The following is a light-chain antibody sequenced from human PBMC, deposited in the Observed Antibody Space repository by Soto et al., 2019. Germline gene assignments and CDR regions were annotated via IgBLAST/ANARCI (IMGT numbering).Light chain of an antibody. Sequence: QSALTQPRSVSGSPGQSVTISCTGTTSDVGGHDYVSWYQQHPGKAPKLMIYEVYKRPSGVPDRFSGSKSGNTASLTVSGLQAEDEADYYCTSHAGTDNFPYVFGTGTKVTVL. CDR1: TSDVGGHDY. CDR3: TSHAGTDNFPYV. CDR2: EVY. J-gene: IGLJ1*01. V-gene: IGLV2-11*01.